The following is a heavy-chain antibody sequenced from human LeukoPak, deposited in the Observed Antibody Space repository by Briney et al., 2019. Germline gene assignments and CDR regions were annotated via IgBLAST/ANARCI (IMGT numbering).Heavy chain of an antibody. J-gene: IGHJ4*02. D-gene: IGHD5-24*01. CDR2: IIPIFGTA. CDR3: ARDRDGYNYWYFDY. CDR1: GGTFSSYA. Sequence: SVKVSCKASGGTFSSYAISWVRQAPGQGLEWMGGIIPIFGTANYAQKFQGRVTITTDESTSTAYMELSSLRSEDTAVYYCARDRDGYNYWYFDYWGQGTLATVSS. V-gene: IGHV1-69*05.